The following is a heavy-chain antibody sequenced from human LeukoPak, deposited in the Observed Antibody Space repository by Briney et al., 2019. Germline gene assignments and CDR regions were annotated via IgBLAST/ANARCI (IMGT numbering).Heavy chain of an antibody. CDR1: GASFSSSGYY. J-gene: IGHJ3*02. CDR3: ARQIALSGEWAFDI. D-gene: IGHD3-3*02. V-gene: IGHV4-39*01. Sequence: PETLSLTCAVSGASFSSSGYYWIWIRQPPGKGLEWIGSISYGGHTYYSPSLRGRVTISVDTSNNRFSLKLSSVTASDTAVYYCARQIALSGEWAFDIWGQGTMVTVSS. CDR2: ISYGGHT.